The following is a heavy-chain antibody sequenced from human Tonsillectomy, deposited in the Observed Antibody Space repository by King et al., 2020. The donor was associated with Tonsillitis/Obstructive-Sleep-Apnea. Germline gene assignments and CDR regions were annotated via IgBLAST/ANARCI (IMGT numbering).Heavy chain of an antibody. V-gene: IGHV3-30*04. J-gene: IGHJ3*02. Sequence: VQLVESGGGVVQPGRSLRLSCAASGFTFSSYAMHWVRQAPGKGLEWVAVISYDGSNKYYADSVKGRFTISRDNSKNTLYLQMNSLRAEDTAVYYCAREGMAEGALDIWGQGTMVTVSS. CDR3: AREGMAEGALDI. D-gene: IGHD5-24*01. CDR2: ISYDGSNK. CDR1: GFTFSSYA.